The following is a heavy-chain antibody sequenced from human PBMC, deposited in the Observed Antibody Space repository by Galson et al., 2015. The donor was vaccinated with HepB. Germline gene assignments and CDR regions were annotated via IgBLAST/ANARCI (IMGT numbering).Heavy chain of an antibody. D-gene: IGHD5-12*01. V-gene: IGHV4-34*01. CDR3: ARGRGGYDRNFDY. Sequence: YNPSLKSRVTISVDTSKNQFSLKLSSVTAADTAVYYCARGRGGYDRNFDYWGQGTLVTVSS. J-gene: IGHJ4*02.